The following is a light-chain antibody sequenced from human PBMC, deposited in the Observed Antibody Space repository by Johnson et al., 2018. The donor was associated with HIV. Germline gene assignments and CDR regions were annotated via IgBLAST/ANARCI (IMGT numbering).Light chain of an antibody. Sequence: QSVLTHPPSVSAAPRQKVTISCSGSSSNIGNNYVSWYQQLPGTAPKLLIYENNKRPSGIPDRFSGSKSGTSATLGITGLQTVDEADYYCGTWDSSLSAGVFGTGTKFTVL. V-gene: IGLV1-51*02. CDR1: SSNIGNNY. CDR3: GTWDSSLSAGV. CDR2: ENN. J-gene: IGLJ1*01.